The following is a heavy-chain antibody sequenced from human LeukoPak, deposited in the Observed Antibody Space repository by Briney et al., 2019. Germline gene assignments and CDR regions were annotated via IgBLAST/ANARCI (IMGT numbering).Heavy chain of an antibody. J-gene: IGHJ2*01. CDR1: GGSISSYY. V-gene: IGHV4-4*07. D-gene: IGHD2-2*01. Sequence: SETLSLTCTVSGGSISSYYWSWIRQPAGKGLEWIGRIYTSGSTNYNPSLKSRVTMSVDTSKNQFSLKLSSVTAADTAVYYCARDLPAASSGYSHWYFDLWGRGTLVTVSS. CDR2: IYTSGST. CDR3: ARDLPAASSGYSHWYFDL.